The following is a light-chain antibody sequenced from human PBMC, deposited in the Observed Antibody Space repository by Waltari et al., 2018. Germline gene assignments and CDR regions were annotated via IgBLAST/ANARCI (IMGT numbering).Light chain of an antibody. CDR2: GVS. CDR3: CSYTTSNSLV. Sequence: QSAPTQPPSVSGSPGQSVTISCTGTSSDVGVYNYVSWYQQHPGKVPKLMIYGVSYRPSGVSDRFSGSKSGNTASLTISGLQAEDEADYYCCSYTTSNSLVFGGGTRLTVL. V-gene: IGLV2-14*01. J-gene: IGLJ2*01. CDR1: SSDVGVYNY.